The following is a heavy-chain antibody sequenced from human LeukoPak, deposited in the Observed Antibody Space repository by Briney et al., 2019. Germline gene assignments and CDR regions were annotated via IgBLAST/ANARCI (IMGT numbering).Heavy chain of an antibody. J-gene: IGHJ6*03. Sequence: GGSLRLSCTASGFTFSGSDMNWVRQAPGKGLEWVSYISFTGNTAYYADSVKGRFTISRDNARNSLYLQMDSLRAEDTAVYYCARRGYQLLTRVLYYYYYMDVWGKGTTVTVSS. CDR3: ARRGYQLLTRVLYYYYYMDV. CDR1: GFTFSGSD. D-gene: IGHD2-2*01. CDR2: ISFTGNTA. V-gene: IGHV3-48*03.